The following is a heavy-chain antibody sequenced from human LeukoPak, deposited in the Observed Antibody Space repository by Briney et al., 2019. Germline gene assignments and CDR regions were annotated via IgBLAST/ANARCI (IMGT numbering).Heavy chain of an antibody. Sequence: GXXXRLXCAASGFTFSSYSMNWVRQAPGKGLEXVSSISSSSSYIYYADSVKGRFTISRDNAKNSLYLQMNSLRAEDTAVYYCARVAAAGTTIDYWGQGTLVTVSS. D-gene: IGHD6-13*01. CDR3: ARVAAAGTTIDY. J-gene: IGHJ4*02. CDR2: ISSSSSYI. V-gene: IGHV3-21*01. CDR1: GFTFSSYS.